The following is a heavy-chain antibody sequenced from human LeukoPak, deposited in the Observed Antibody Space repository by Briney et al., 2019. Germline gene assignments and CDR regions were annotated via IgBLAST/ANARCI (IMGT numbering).Heavy chain of an antibody. J-gene: IGHJ6*03. V-gene: IGHV1-18*01. Sequence: GASVKVSFKASGYTFTSYGISWVRQAPGQGLEWMGWISAYNGNTNYAQKLQGRVTMTTDTSTSTAYMELRSLRSDDTAVYYCARGFGKRQQLVFIKNYYYYYMDVWGKGTTVTVSS. CDR1: GYTFTSYG. CDR3: ARGFGKRQQLVFIKNYYYYYMDV. CDR2: ISAYNGNT. D-gene: IGHD6-13*01.